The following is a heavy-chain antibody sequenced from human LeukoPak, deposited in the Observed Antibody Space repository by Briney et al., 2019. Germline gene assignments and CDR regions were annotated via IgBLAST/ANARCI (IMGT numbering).Heavy chain of an antibody. CDR2: ISSSSSTI. J-gene: IGHJ5*02. D-gene: IGHD5-18*01. V-gene: IGHV3-48*01. CDR3: AREPIQLWVEDAGFDP. CDR1: GFTFSSYS. Sequence: QPGGSLRLSCAASGFTFSSYSMNWVRQAPGKGLEWVSYISSSSSTIYYADSVKGRFTISRDNAKNSLYLQMNSLRAEDTAVYYCAREPIQLWVEDAGFDPWGQGTLVTVSS.